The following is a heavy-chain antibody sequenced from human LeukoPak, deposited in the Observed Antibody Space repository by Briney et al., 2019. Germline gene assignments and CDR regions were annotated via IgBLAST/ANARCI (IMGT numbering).Heavy chain of an antibody. V-gene: IGHV4-34*01. D-gene: IGHD3-10*01. J-gene: IGHJ5*02. Sequence: PSETLSLTCAVYGGSFSGYYWSWIRQPPGKGLEWIGEINHGGGTNYNPSLKNRLTISVVTSKNQVSLNLSSATAADTAVYYCARGLSIDGSRYNRFDPWGQGTLVTVSS. CDR1: GGSFSGYY. CDR2: INHGGGT. CDR3: ARGLSIDGSRYNRFDP.